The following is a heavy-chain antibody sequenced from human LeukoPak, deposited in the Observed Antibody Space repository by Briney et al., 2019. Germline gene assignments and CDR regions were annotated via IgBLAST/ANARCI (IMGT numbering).Heavy chain of an antibody. V-gene: IGHV3-7*01. CDR3: ARGYGGNYK. J-gene: IGHJ4*02. CDR2: IKSDGSET. D-gene: IGHD1-26*01. Sequence: PGGSLRLSCAASGFTFSSSWMSWVRQAPGKGLEWVANIKSDGSETYYVDSVKGRFTVSRDNAKNSLYLQMNSLRAEDTAVCYCARGYGGNYKWGQGTLVTVSS. CDR1: GFTFSSSW.